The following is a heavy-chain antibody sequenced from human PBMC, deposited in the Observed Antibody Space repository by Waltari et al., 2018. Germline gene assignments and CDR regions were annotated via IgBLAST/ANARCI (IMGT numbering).Heavy chain of an antibody. J-gene: IGHJ5*02. V-gene: IGHV4-39*01. Sequence: QLQLQESGTGLVKPSETLSLTCTVSGGSISSSSYYWGWIRQPPGKGLEWIGSSYYSGCTYYNPSLKSRVTISVDTSKNQFSLKLSSVTAADTAVYYCARRAGVVVAATLNWFDPWGQGTLVTVSS. CDR1: GGSISSSSYY. D-gene: IGHD2-15*01. CDR3: ARRAGVVVAATLNWFDP. CDR2: SYYSGCT.